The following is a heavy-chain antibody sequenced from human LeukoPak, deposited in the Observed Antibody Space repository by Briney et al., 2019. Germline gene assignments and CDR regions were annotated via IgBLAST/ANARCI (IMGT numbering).Heavy chain of an antibody. Sequence: GASVKVSCKASGYSFTSNYIHWVRQAPGQGLEWMGWVNTNTGNPTYAQGFTGRFVFSSDTSVSTAYLQIGSLKAEDTAVYYCVTNFDSSGYFGYWGQGTLVTVSS. D-gene: IGHD3-22*01. V-gene: IGHV7-4-1*01. CDR2: VNTNTGNP. CDR3: VTNFDSSGYFGY. CDR1: GYSFTSNY. J-gene: IGHJ4*02.